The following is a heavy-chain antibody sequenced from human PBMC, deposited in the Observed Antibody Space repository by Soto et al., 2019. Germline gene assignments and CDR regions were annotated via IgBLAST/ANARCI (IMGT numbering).Heavy chain of an antibody. CDR1: GYTFTSYY. Sequence: ASVKVSCKASGYTFTSYYMHWVRQAPGQGLEWMGIINPSGGSTSYAQKFQGRVTMTRDTSTSTVYMELSSLRSEDTAVYYCARDRGYSYGTKPTESGYGMDVWGQGTTVTVSS. J-gene: IGHJ6*02. D-gene: IGHD5-18*01. CDR2: INPSGGST. V-gene: IGHV1-46*01. CDR3: ARDRGYSYGTKPTESGYGMDV.